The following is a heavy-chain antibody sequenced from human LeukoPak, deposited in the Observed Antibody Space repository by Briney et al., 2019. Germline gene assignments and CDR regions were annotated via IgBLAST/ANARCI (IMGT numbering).Heavy chain of an antibody. J-gene: IGHJ6*03. CDR1: GYTLTELS. CDR3: ATENMDV. CDR2: FDPEDGET. Sequence: ASVKVSCKVSGYTLTELSMHWVRQAPGKGLEWMGGFDPEDGETIYAQKFQGRITMTEVTSTDTAYMELSSLRSEDTAVYYCATENMDVWGKGTTVTISS. V-gene: IGHV1-24*01.